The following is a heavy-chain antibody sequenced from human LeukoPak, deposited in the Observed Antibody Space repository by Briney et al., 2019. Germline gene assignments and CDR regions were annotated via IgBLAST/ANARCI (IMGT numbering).Heavy chain of an antibody. V-gene: IGHV4-34*01. CDR1: GGSFSGYY. CDR2: INHSGSA. D-gene: IGHD4-17*01. J-gene: IGHJ4*02. Sequence: ASETLSLTCAVSGGSFSGYYWTWIRQPPGKGLEWIGEINHSGSANYNPSLKSRVTISLDTSKNQFSLKLSSVTAADTAVYYCARGQGTVATHWGQGTLVTVSS. CDR3: ARGQGTVATH.